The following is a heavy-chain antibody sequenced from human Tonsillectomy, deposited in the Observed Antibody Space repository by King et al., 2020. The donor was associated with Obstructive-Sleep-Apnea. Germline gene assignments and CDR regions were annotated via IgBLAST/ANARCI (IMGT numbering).Heavy chain of an antibody. Sequence: QLVQSGAEVKEPGASVKVSCKASGYTFTAFYMHWVRQAPGQGLEWMGWINTNSGGTIYAQKIQGRVTMNRDTSISTAYMELSMLTSDDTAVYYCARAGTTVVTYDYWGQGTLVTVSS. J-gene: IGHJ4*02. CDR1: GYTFTAFY. CDR3: ARAGTTVVTYDY. CDR2: INTNSGGT. V-gene: IGHV1-2*02. D-gene: IGHD4-23*01.